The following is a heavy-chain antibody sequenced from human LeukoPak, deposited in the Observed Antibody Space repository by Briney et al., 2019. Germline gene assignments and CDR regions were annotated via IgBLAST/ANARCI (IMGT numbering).Heavy chain of an antibody. CDR2: IQPDGSQG. CDR3: TRDPLYGALDS. CDR1: GFTFGNYW. V-gene: IGHV3-7*01. J-gene: IGHJ4*02. Sequence: GGSLRLSCVASGFTFGNYWMTWVRQAPGKGLEWVANIQPDGSQGLYVDSVKGRFIISRDNAKKSLYLQMNSLRAEDTAVYYCTRDPLYGALDSWGQGTLVTVSS. D-gene: IGHD4-17*01.